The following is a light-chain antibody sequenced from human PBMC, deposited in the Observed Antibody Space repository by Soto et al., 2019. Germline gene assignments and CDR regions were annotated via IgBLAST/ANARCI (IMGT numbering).Light chain of an antibody. CDR1: SSDDGGYHY. CDR2: DVS. CDR3: SSYTSSSTYV. V-gene: IGLV2-14*01. Sequence: QSALTQPASVSGSPGQSITISCTGTSSDDGGYHYVSWYQQHPGKAPKLMIYDVSNRPSGVSNRFSGSKSGNTASLTISGLQAEDEADYYCSSYTSSSTYVFGTGTKLTVL. J-gene: IGLJ1*01.